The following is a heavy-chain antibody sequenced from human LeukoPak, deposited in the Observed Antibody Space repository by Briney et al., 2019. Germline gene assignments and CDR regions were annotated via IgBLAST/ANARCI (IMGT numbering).Heavy chain of an antibody. CDR2: ISSSSNYI. CDR1: EFTFSYYS. V-gene: IGHV3-21*01. CDR3: ARGDYGDYVGADAFDI. D-gene: IGHD4-17*01. Sequence: PGGSLRLSCAASEFTFSYYSMNWVRQAPGKGLEWVSSISSSSNYIYYADSVKGRFTISRDNAKNSLYLQMNSLGAEDTAVYYCARGDYGDYVGADAFDIWGQGTMVTVSS. J-gene: IGHJ3*02.